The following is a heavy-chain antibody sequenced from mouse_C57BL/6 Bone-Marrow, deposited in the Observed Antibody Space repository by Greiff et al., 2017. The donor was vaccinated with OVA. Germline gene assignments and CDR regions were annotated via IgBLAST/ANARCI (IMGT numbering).Heavy chain of an antibody. Sequence: DVHLVESGGDLVKPGGSLKLSCAASGFTFSSYGMSWVRQTPDKRLEWVATISSGGSYTYYPDSVKGRFTISRDNAKNTLYLQMSSLKSEDTAMYYCARHGLYDYDWFAYWGQGTLVTVSA. J-gene: IGHJ3*01. V-gene: IGHV5-6*01. CDR3: ARHGLYDYDWFAY. D-gene: IGHD2-4*01. CDR2: ISSGGSYT. CDR1: GFTFSSYG.